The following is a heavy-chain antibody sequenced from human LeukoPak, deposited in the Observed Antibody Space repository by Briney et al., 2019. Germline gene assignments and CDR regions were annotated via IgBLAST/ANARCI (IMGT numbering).Heavy chain of an antibody. CDR3: AKGLYSYGYPPFDY. Sequence: GGSLRLSCAASGFTFSSYAMSWVRQAPGKGLEWVSAISGSGGSTYYADSVKGRSTISRDNSKNTLYLQMNSPRAEDTAVYYCAKGLYSYGYPPFDYWGQGTLVTVSS. J-gene: IGHJ4*02. CDR1: GFTFSSYA. CDR2: ISGSGGST. D-gene: IGHD5-18*01. V-gene: IGHV3-23*01.